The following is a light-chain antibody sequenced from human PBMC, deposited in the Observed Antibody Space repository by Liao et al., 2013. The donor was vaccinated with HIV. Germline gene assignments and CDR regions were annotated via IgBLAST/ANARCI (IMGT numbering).Light chain of an antibody. CDR2: YDT. V-gene: IGLV3-21*01. J-gene: IGLJ2*01. CDR3: QAWDSSTAAVV. CDR1: NIGSKS. Sequence: SYVLTQPPSVSVAPEKTAAITCGGDNIGSKSVHWYQQRPGQAPVLVIYYDTDRPSGIPERFSGSNSGNTATLTISGTQAMDEADYYCQAWDSSTAAVVFGGGDQADRP.